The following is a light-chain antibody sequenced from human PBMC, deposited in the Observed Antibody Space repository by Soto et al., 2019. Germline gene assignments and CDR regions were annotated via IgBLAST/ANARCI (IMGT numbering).Light chain of an antibody. CDR2: GNT. J-gene: IGLJ3*02. Sequence: QSVLTQPPSVSGAPGQRVTISCTGSSSNIGSGYDVHWYQELPGTAPKLLIYGNTNRPSGVPDRFSGSKSGTSASLAITGLQAEYEADYYCQSYDSSLSDWVFGGGTKLTVL. CDR1: SSNIGSGYD. CDR3: QSYDSSLSDWV. V-gene: IGLV1-40*01.